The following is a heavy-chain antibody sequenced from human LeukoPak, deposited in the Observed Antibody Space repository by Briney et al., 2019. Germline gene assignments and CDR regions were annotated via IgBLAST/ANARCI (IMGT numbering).Heavy chain of an antibody. CDR1: GYTFTTYY. V-gene: IGHV1-46*01. CDR2: INPSGCST. D-gene: IGHD3-10*01. J-gene: IGHJ3*02. Sequence: ASVKVSCKASGYTFTTYYMHWVGQAPGQGLEWMGIINPSGCSTSYAQKFQGRVTMTRDMSTSTVYMELNSLRSEDTAVYYCAGVSSGTRDAFDIWGQGTMVTVSS. CDR3: AGVSSGTRDAFDI.